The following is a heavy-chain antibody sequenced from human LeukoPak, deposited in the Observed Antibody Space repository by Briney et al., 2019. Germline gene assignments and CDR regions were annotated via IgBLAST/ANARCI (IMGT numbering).Heavy chain of an antibody. Sequence: ASVTVSFMASGYTFTGYYMHWVRQAPGQGLEWMGWINPNSGGTNYAQKFQGRVTMTRDTSISTAYIELSRLRSDDTAVYYCARDYIVEVPGDYYYYGMDVWGQGTTVTVSS. D-gene: IGHD2-2*01. CDR1: GYTFTGYY. J-gene: IGHJ6*02. CDR2: INPNSGGT. V-gene: IGHV1-2*02. CDR3: ARDYIVEVPGDYYYYGMDV.